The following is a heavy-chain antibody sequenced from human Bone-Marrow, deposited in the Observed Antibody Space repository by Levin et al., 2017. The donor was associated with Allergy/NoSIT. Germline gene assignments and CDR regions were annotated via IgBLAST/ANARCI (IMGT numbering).Heavy chain of an antibody. CDR2: IYGGNST. CDR1: DFTVRTNY. CDR3: ATSYVGATGYFDY. V-gene: IGHV3-53*01. Sequence: GESLKISCAASDFTVRTNYVSWVRQASGKGLEWVSVIYGGNSTYYADSVKGRFTVSRDTSHNTVYLQMRSLRAEDTGVYYCATSYVGATGYFDYWGHGTLVTVSS. D-gene: IGHD1-1*01. J-gene: IGHJ4*01.